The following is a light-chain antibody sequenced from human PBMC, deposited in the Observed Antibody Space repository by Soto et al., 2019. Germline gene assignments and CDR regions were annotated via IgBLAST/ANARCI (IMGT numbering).Light chain of an antibody. J-gene: IGKJ3*01. V-gene: IGKV3-11*01. CDR1: QRVSSN. CDR3: QQGNNWPIFT. CDR2: TTS. Sequence: EIVMTQSPATLSVSPGERATLSCRASQRVSSNLAWYQQKPGQAPRLLIYTTSNRATGIPARFSGSGSRTDFTLTISRLEPEDFAVYYCQQGNNWPIFTFGPGTKVDIK.